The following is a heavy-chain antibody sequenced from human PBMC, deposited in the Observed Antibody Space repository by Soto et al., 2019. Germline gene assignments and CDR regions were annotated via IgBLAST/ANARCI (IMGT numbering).Heavy chain of an antibody. J-gene: IGHJ4*02. CDR1: GFSVSTYG. Sequence: PGGSLRLSCAASGFSVSTYGVTWVRQAPGKGLEWVSGVSGGDGGTHYADSVKGRFTISRDNSKNTVYLLMNSLRADDTAVYYCARWNGFGDYWGKGTLVTVSS. D-gene: IGHD1-1*01. V-gene: IGHV3-23*01. CDR2: VSGGDGGT. CDR3: ARWNGFGDY.